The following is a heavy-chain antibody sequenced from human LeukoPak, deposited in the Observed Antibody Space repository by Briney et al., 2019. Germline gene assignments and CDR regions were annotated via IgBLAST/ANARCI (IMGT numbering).Heavy chain of an antibody. CDR1: GYTFTGYY. V-gene: IGHV1-2*02. CDR3: ARLIRVPATLLRNTKIFDY. Sequence: ASVKVSCKASGYTFTGYYMHWVRQAPGQGLEWMGWINPNSGGTNYAQKFQGRVTMTRDTSISTAYMELSRLRSDDTAVYYCARLIRVPATLLRNTKIFDYWGQGTLVTVSS. J-gene: IGHJ4*02. CDR2: INPNSGGT. D-gene: IGHD2-2*01.